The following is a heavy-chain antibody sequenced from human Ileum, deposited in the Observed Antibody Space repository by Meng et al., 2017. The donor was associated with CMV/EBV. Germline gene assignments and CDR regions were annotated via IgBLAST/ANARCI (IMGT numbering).Heavy chain of an antibody. Sequence: LPPPESCPGLVKPSGTLSLTCSVSGASISRGYYYWAWMRQPPGKGLEWIGSVYYSGYTNYNPSLKSRLTISLDTSENQFSLKLNSVTASDTAIHYCARDQSTEWQVRGLIDFWGQGALVTVSS. CDR1: GASISRGYYY. CDR3: ARDQSTEWQVRGLIDF. J-gene: IGHJ4*02. V-gene: IGHV4-39*07. CDR2: VYYSGYT. D-gene: IGHD3-10*01.